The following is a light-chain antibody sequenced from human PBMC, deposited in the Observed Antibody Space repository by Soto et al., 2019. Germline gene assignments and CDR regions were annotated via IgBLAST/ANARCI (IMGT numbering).Light chain of an antibody. J-gene: IGKJ1*01. CDR3: QQYNSYWT. CDR2: KAS. CDR1: QSISSW. V-gene: IGKV1-5*03. Sequence: DIQMTQSPSTLSASVGDRVTITCRASQSISSWLAWYQQKPGKAPKLLIYKASSLESGVPSRFRGSGSGTEFPLNLSKLQAEEFSNYYWQQYNSYWTFGQGTKVEIK.